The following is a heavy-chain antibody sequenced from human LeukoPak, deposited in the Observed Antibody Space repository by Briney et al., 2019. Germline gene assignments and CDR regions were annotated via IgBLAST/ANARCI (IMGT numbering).Heavy chain of an antibody. D-gene: IGHD5/OR15-5a*01. CDR3: ICDSVGRSGGDH. V-gene: IGHV3-74*01. Sequence: GGSLRLSCAASGFNFRNYWMHWVRQDPGKGLLWVSRINGDGSKTTYADSVKGRFTISRDNVKNMVYLHMNSLRVDDAAVYYCICDSVGRSGGDHWGRGTPVTVSS. J-gene: IGHJ4*02. CDR2: INGDGSKT. CDR1: GFNFRNYW.